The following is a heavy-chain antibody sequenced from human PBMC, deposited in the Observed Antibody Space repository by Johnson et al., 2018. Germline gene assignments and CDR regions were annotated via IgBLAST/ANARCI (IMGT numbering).Heavy chain of an antibody. J-gene: IGHJ6*02. CDR2: IIPHFGTA. CDR3: ARHEAGIEADIGRSGMDV. Sequence: QVQLVQSGAEVKKPGSSXKVSCKASGGTFSSYAISWVRQAPGQGLEWMGGIIPHFGTANYAQKFQGRGTITADESTSTAYMELGSLRSEDTAVYYCARHEAGIEADIGRSGMDVWGQGTTVTVSS. CDR1: GGTFSSYA. V-gene: IGHV1-69*12. D-gene: IGHD6-13*01.